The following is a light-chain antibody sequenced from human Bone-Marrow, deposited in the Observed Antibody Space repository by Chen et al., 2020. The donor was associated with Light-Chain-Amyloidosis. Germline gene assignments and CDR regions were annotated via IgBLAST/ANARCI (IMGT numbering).Light chain of an antibody. CDR1: QGISSY. CDR3: QQLNSYALT. CDR2: AAS. J-gene: IGKJ4*01. V-gene: IGKV1-9*01. Sequence: IQLYQSPSSLSASVGDSVTITCCASQGISSYLAWYQYKPGNAPKLLIYAASTLQSGVPSRFSGSGSGTDFTLSISSLQPEDFATYYCQQLNSYALTFGGGTKVEIK.